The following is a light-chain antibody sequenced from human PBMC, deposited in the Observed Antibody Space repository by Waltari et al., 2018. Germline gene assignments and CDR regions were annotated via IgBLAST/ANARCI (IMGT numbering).Light chain of an antibody. J-gene: IGLJ2*01. CDR1: SSDVGSYNV. CDR3: CSYAGITTYVV. CDR2: EVS. V-gene: IGLV2-23*02. Sequence: QSALTQPASVSGSPGQSITISCPGTSSDVGSYNVVSWYQQHPGKGPKLMIYEVSKRPSGVSNRFSGSKSGNTASLTISGLQAEDEADYYCCSYAGITTYVVFGGGTKLTVL.